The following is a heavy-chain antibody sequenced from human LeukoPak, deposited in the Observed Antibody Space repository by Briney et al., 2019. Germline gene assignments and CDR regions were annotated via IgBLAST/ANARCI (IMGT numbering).Heavy chain of an antibody. CDR1: GFTFSSYG. CDR2: IRYDGSNK. CDR3: ASLDRAEDYMDV. Sequence: PGGSLRLSCAASGFTFSSYGMHWVRQAPGKGLEWVAFIRYDGSNKYYADSVKGRFTISRDNSKNTLYLQMNSLRAEDTAVYYCASLDRAEDYMDVWGKGTTVTISS. D-gene: IGHD3-10*01. V-gene: IGHV3-30*02. J-gene: IGHJ6*03.